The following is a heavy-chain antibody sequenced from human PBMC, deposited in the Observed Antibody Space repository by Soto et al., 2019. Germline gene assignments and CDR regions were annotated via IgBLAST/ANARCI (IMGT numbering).Heavy chain of an antibody. D-gene: IGHD2-15*01. CDR3: ARVVTVVKSLHYWYSDL. J-gene: IGHJ2*01. Sequence: QVQLVQSGAEVKKPGSSVKVSCKASGGTFSSYAISWVRQAPGQGLEWMGGIIPIFGTTSYAQKFQGRVTITAEESTSTAYRVLSSLRSQETAVYYCARVVTVVKSLHYWYSDLWGRGTLVTVSS. CDR2: IIPIFGTT. CDR1: GGTFSSYA. V-gene: IGHV1-69*12.